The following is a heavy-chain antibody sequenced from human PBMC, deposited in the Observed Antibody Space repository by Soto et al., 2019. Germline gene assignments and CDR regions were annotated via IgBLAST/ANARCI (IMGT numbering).Heavy chain of an antibody. V-gene: IGHV3-49*03. CDR1: GFTFGDYA. D-gene: IGHD2-15*01. Sequence: GGSLRLSCTVSGFTFGDYAMNWFRQAPGKGLEWVGFIRSKAYGGTTEYAASVKGRFTISRDDSKSIAYLQMNSLKTEDTAVYYCTRDSNVPATNFYGMDVWGQGTTVTVSS. CDR2: IRSKAYGGTT. J-gene: IGHJ6*02. CDR3: TRDSNVPATNFYGMDV.